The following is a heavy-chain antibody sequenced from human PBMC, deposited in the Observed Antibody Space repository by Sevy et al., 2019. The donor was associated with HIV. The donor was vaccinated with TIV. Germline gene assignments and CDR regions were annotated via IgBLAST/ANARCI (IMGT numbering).Heavy chain of an antibody. Sequence: GGSLRLSCAASGFTFSSYAMHWVRQAPGKGLEWVAVISYDGSNKYYADSVKGRSTISRDNSKNTLYLQMNSLRAEDTAAYYCARTGTGNDAFAIWGQGTMVTLSS. V-gene: IGHV3-30-3*01. CDR2: ISYDGSNK. CDR3: ARTGTGNDAFAI. D-gene: IGHD7-27*01. J-gene: IGHJ3*02. CDR1: GFTFSSYA.